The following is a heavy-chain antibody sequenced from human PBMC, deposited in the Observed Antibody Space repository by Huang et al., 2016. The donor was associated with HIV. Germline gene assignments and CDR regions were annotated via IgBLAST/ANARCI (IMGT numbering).Heavy chain of an antibody. J-gene: IGHJ6*03. D-gene: IGHD4-17*01. Sequence: QLVESGGDSVQSGRSLRLSCRGSGFIFNDCAIIWFRQSPGTVRDGRGVVRSKAFGGASKSSPSGKDRFTVSRDEAKNVAFLQMENLQVDDTAIYYCSPSGDDYFYFYMDVWGNGTTVIVS. V-gene: IGHV3-49*03. CDR1: GFIFNDCA. CDR2: VRSKAFGGAS. CDR3: SPSGDDYFYFYMDV.